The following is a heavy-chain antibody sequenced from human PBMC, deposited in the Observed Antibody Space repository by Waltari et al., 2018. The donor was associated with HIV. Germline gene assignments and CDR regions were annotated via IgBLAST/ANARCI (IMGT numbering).Heavy chain of an antibody. D-gene: IGHD3-10*01. J-gene: IGHJ5*02. CDR3: ARMARDSGLGNYYINWFDP. V-gene: IGHV4-59*01. Sequence: QVHLQESGPGLVKSSETLSLTCTVSGDSISGYYWSWIRQPPGQGLECIGYVYYSGITNYNPSLKSRVTISVDTTKNQLSLKLSSVTAADTAVYYCARMARDSGLGNYYINWFDPWGQGALITVSS. CDR2: VYYSGIT. CDR1: GDSISGYY.